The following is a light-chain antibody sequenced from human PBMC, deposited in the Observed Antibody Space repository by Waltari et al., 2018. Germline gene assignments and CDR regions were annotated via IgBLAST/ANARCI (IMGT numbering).Light chain of an antibody. CDR3: HVWHPHVDPGV. CDR1: NIGTYR. Sequence: SYVVTQPPSVSVAPGETATITCGGDNIGTYRVHWYQQQEGQAPVLVISYERGRPSGFPDRFSGSNSGNTATLTISRVEAGDEASYYCHVWHPHVDPGVFGTGTEVTVL. J-gene: IGLJ1*01. CDR2: YER. V-gene: IGLV3-21*04.